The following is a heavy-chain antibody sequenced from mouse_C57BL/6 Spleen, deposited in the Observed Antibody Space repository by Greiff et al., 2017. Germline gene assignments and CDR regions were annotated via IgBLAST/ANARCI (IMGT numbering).Heavy chain of an antibody. CDR2: IYPGSGST. D-gene: IGHD2-12*01. J-gene: IGHJ2*01. CDR3: AKGGERQGYFDY. Sequence: VQLQQSGAELVKPGASVKMSCKASGYTFTSYWITWVKQRPGQGLAWIGDIYPGSGSTNYNEKFKSKATLTVDTSSSTAYMQLSSLTSEDSAVYYCAKGGERQGYFDYWGQGTTLTVSS. V-gene: IGHV1-55*01. CDR1: GYTFTSYW.